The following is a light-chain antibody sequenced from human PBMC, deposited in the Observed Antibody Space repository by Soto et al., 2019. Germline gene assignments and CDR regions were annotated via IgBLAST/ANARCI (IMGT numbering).Light chain of an antibody. V-gene: IGKV3-15*01. CDR3: QQYNNSPWT. CDR1: QSFRGT. J-gene: IGKJ1*01. CDR2: GAS. Sequence: EILMTQSPATLSVSPGGRGTLSCRASQSFRGTLAWYQQKPGQAPRLLIYGASTRDTSFPARFSGSRSGTDFTLTISSLQSEDFEVYYCQQYNNSPWTFGQGTKVDI.